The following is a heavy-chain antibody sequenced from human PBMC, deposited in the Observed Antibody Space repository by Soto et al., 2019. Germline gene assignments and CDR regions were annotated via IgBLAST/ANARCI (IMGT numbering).Heavy chain of an antibody. CDR1: GYTFTSYG. J-gene: IGHJ5*02. Sequence: ASVKVSCKASGYTFTSYGISWVRQAPGEGLEWMGWISAYNGNTNYAQKLQGRVTMTTDTSTSTAYMELRSLRSDDTAVYYCARVQSSGWYDQNWFDPWGQGTLVTVSP. CDR2: ISAYNGNT. V-gene: IGHV1-18*01. CDR3: ARVQSSGWYDQNWFDP. D-gene: IGHD6-19*01.